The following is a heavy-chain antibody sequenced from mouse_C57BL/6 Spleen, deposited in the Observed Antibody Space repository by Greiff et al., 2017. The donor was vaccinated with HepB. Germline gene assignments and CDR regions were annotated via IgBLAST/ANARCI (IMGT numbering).Heavy chain of an antibody. CDR1: GFTFSDYY. CDR2: INYDGSST. J-gene: IGHJ3*01. V-gene: IGHV5-16*01. Sequence: DVKLVESEGGLVQPGSSMKLSCTASGFTFSDYYMAWVRQVPEKGLEWVANINYDGSSTYYLDSLKSRFIISRDNAKNILYLQMSSLKSEDTATYYCAREADEGAWFAYWGQGTLVTVSA. CDR3: AREADEGAWFAY.